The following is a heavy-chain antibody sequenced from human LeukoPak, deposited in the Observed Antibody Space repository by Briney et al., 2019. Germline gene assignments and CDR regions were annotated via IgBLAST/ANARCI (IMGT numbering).Heavy chain of an antibody. CDR3: ARVLLDY. J-gene: IGHJ4*02. Sequence: PGSSLRLSCAASGFTFSRYGMHWLRQAPGKGLAWVSRINSDGSSTNYADSVKGRFTISRDNAKNTLYLQMNSLRAEDTAVYYCARVLLDYWGQGTLVTVSS. V-gene: IGHV3-74*01. CDR1: GFTFSRYG. CDR2: INSDGSST.